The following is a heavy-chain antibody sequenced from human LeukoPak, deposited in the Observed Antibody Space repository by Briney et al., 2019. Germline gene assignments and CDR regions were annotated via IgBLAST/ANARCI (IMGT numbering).Heavy chain of an antibody. Sequence: SETLSLTCTVSGGSISSYYWSWIRQPPGKGLEWIGYIYTSGSTNYNPSLKSRVTISVDTSKNQFSLKLSSVTAADTAVYYCARHSRDSYNLSYWGQGTLVTVSS. J-gene: IGHJ4*02. D-gene: IGHD5-24*01. CDR1: GGSISSYY. CDR3: ARHSRDSYNLSY. CDR2: IYTSGST. V-gene: IGHV4-4*09.